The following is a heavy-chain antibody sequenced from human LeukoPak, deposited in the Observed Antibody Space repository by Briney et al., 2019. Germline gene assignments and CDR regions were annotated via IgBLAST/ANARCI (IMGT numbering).Heavy chain of an antibody. J-gene: IGHJ4*02. V-gene: IGHV4-34*01. CDR1: GGSFSGYY. D-gene: IGHD6-6*01. CDR2: INHSGST. Sequence: SETLSLTCAVYGGSFSGYYWSWIRQPPGKGLEWIGEINHSGSTNYNPSLKSRVTISVDTSKNQFSLKLSSVTAADTAVYYCARGLGSSSSGYWGQGTLVAVSS. CDR3: ARGLGSSSSGY.